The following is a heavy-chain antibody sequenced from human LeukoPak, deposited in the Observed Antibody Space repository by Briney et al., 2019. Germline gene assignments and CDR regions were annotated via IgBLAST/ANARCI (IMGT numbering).Heavy chain of an antibody. Sequence: GGSLRLSCAASGFTFSSYSMTWVRQAPGKGLEWISYISTSSSIIYYADSVKGRFTISRDNAKNSLYLQMNSLRAEDTAVYYCARVGFVGSGSSYIVYYFYYMDVWGKGTTVTVSS. J-gene: IGHJ6*03. CDR3: ARVGFVGSGSSYIVYYFYYMDV. V-gene: IGHV3-48*01. CDR1: GFTFSSYS. CDR2: ISTSSSII. D-gene: IGHD3-10*01.